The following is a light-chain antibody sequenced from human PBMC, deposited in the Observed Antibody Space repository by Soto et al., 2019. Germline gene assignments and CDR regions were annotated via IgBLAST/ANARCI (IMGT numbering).Light chain of an antibody. CDR3: QQSYNTLA. CDR2: AAS. CDR1: QTISRY. V-gene: IGKV1-39*01. J-gene: IGKJ3*01. Sequence: DIQTTQSPSSLSASVGDRVTITCRASQTISRYLNWYQQKPGKAPKLLIFAASSLQSGVPSRFSGSGSGTEFTLAISSLQPEDFATYYCQQSYNTLAFGPGTKVDIK.